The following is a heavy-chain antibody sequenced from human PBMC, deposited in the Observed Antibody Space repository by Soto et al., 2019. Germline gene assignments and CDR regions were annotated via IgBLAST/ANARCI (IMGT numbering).Heavy chain of an antibody. V-gene: IGHV3-30-3*01. J-gene: IGHJ5*02. Sequence: PGGSLRLSCAASGFTFSSYAMHWVRQAPGKGLEWVAVISYDGSNKYYADSVKGRFTISRDNSKNTLYLQMNSLRAEDTAVYYCARGHHCSGGSSYSGWFDPWGQGTLVTGSA. D-gene: IGHD2-15*01. CDR2: ISYDGSNK. CDR1: GFTFSSYA. CDR3: ARGHHCSGGSSYSGWFDP.